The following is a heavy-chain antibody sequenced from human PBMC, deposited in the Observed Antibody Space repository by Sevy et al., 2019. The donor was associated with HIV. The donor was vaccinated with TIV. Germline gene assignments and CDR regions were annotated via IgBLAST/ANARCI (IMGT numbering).Heavy chain of an antibody. J-gene: IGHJ6*02. D-gene: IGHD4-17*01. Sequence: GGSLRLSCAASGFAFTNYYAMHWVRQAPGKGLEWVSLISYDGSDKYYGASVKGRFTISRDNFKNTLYLQMNSLTTEDTAVYYCARPRANYVDHYFFYAMDVWGQGTTVTVSS. CDR3: ARPRANYVDHYFFYAMDV. V-gene: IGHV3-30-3*01. CDR2: ISYDGSDK. CDR1: GFAFTNYYA.